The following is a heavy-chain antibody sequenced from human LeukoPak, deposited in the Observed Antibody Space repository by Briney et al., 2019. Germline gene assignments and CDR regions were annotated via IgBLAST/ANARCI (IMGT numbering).Heavy chain of an antibody. D-gene: IGHD2-15*01. CDR3: ARGACSGGSRGSYFDY. CDR1: GFTFSSYG. CDR2: IWYDGSNK. V-gene: IGHV3-33*01. J-gene: IGHJ4*02. Sequence: HSGRSLRLSCAASGFTFSSYGMHWVRQAPGKGLEWVAVIWYDGSNKYYADSVKGRFTISRDNSKNTLYLQMNSLRAEDTAVYYCARGACSGGSRGSYFDYWGQGTLVTVSS.